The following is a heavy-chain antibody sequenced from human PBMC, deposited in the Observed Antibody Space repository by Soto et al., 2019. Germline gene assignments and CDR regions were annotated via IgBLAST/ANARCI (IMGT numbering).Heavy chain of an antibody. CDR1: GFDFSSYV. CDR3: VKEKTVMDSGYDAFHV. J-gene: IGHJ3*01. D-gene: IGHD5-12*01. CDR2: IKSAGTIT. V-gene: IGHV3-48*03. Sequence: PGGSLRLSCAASGFDFSSYVMAWVRQAPGKGLEWVANIKSAGTITFYTDSVKGRFTISRDNVNNLLYLEMNSLRADDTALYYCVKEKTVMDSGYDAFHVWGLGTMVTVSS.